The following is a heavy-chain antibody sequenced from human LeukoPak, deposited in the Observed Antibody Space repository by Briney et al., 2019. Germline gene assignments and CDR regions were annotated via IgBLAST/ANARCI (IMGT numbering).Heavy chain of an antibody. J-gene: IGHJ4*02. CDR2: INHSGST. D-gene: IGHD7-27*01. V-gene: IGHV4-34*01. Sequence: PSETLSLTCAVYGGSFSGYYWSWIRQPPGKGLEWIGDINHSGSTNYNPSLKSRVTISVDTSKNQFSLKLSSVTAADTAVYYCARGHHPRGLGTLNYWGQGTLVTVSS. CDR3: ARGHHPRGLGTLNY. CDR1: GGSFSGYY.